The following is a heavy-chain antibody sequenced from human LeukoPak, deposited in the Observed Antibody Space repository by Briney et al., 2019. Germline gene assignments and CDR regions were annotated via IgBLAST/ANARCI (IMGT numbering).Heavy chain of an antibody. Sequence: PSETRLTCTVSGGSISSYYWSWIRQPPGKGLEWIGYIYYSGSTNYNPSLKSRVTISVDTSKNQFSLKLSSVTAADTAVYYCARDGVCSGGSCYSEAFDIWGQGTMVTVSS. CDR1: GGSISSYY. V-gene: IGHV4-59*01. CDR3: ARDGVCSGGSCYSEAFDI. J-gene: IGHJ3*02. CDR2: IYYSGST. D-gene: IGHD2-15*01.